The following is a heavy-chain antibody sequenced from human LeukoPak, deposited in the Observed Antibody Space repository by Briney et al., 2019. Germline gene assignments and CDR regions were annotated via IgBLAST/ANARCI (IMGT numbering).Heavy chain of an antibody. CDR2: INPNSGGT. CDR1: GYTFTGYY. D-gene: IGHD3-10*01. Sequence: ASVKVSCKASGYTFTGYYMRWVRQAPGQGLEWMGWINPNSGGTNYAQKLQGRVTMTRDTSISTAYMELSRLRSDDTAVYYCARGRTYGPGSYWVDYWGQGTLVTVSS. J-gene: IGHJ4*02. CDR3: ARGRTYGPGSYWVDY. V-gene: IGHV1-2*02.